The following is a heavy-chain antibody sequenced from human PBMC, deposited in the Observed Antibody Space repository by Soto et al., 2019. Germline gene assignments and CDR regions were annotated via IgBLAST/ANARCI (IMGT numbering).Heavy chain of an antibody. CDR3: VRDKRAEQWLRSNGLDV. V-gene: IGHV6-1*01. CDR2: TYYRSKWYS. Sequence: PSQTLSLTCVISGDSVSSNLASWSWIRQSPSRGLEWLGRTYYRSKWYSYYAQSVKSRITINPDTSKNQFSLQLNSVTPEDTAVYYCVRDKRAEQWLRSNGLDVWGQGTTVTVSS. J-gene: IGHJ6*02. D-gene: IGHD6-19*01. CDR1: GDSVSSNLAS.